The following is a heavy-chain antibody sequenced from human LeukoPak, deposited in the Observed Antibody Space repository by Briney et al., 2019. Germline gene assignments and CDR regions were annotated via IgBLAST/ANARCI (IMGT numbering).Heavy chain of an antibody. CDR2: ISSSSSTI. CDR3: ARDPTLQHSYGMDV. D-gene: IGHD4-4*01. Sequence: GGSLRLSCAASGFTFSSYSMNWVRQAPGKGLEWVSYISSSSSTIYYADSVKGRFTISRDNAKNTLYLQMNSLRAEDTAVYYCARDPTLQHSYGMDVWGQGTTVTVSS. CDR1: GFTFSSYS. J-gene: IGHJ6*02. V-gene: IGHV3-48*01.